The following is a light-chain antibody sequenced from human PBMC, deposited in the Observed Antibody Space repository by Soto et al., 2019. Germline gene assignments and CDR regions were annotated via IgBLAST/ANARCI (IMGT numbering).Light chain of an antibody. CDR1: QSVSSY. CDR2: HAS. CDR3: QQRGSWPLT. Sequence: EIVLTQSPAPLSLSLGERATLSCRASQSVSSYLAWYQQKPGQSPRLLIYHASNRATGIPARFSGSGSGTDFTLTISSLEPEDFAIYYCQQRGSWPLTLGGGTKVDIK. V-gene: IGKV3-11*01. J-gene: IGKJ4*01.